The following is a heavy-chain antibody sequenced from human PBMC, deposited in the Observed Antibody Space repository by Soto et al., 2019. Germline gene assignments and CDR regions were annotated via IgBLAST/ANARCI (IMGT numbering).Heavy chain of an antibody. CDR2: IYYRGTT. D-gene: IGHD2-15*01. CDR1: GASMNNYY. Sequence: SETLSLTCSVSGASMNNYYWSWIRQSPGKGLEWIGYIYYRGTTNYNPSLKSRVTISVDTSKNEISLKLNSVTAADTAIYYCARDGYCSGDSCYSRLSLYYYGMDVWGQGTTVTVSS. CDR3: ARDGYCSGDSCYSRLSLYYYGMDV. V-gene: IGHV4-59*01. J-gene: IGHJ6*02.